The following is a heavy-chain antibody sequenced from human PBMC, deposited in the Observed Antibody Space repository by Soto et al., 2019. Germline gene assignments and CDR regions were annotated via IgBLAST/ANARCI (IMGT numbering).Heavy chain of an antibody. CDR2: ISGSGGST. V-gene: IGHV3-23*01. CDR1: GFTFSSYA. D-gene: IGHD3-16*01. CDR3: AKDRVGGSYWYFDL. J-gene: IGHJ2*01. Sequence: GGSLRLSCAASGFTFSSYAMSWVRQAPGKGLEWVSAISGSGGSTYYADSVKGRFTISRDNSKNALYLQMNSLRAEDAAVYYYAKDRVGGSYWYFDLWGRGTLVTVSS.